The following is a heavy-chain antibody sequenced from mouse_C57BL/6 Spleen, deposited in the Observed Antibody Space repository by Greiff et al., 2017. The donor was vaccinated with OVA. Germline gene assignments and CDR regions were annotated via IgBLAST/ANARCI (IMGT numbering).Heavy chain of an antibody. D-gene: IGHD1-1*01. CDR2: ISYDGSN. Sequence: DVKLVESGPGLVKPSQSLSLTCSVTGYSITSGYYWNWIRQFPGNKLEWMGYISYDGSNNYNPSLKNRISITRDTSKNQFFLKLNSVTTEDTATYYCASTLLRSPGYFDVWGTGTTVTVSS. CDR3: ASTLLRSPGYFDV. J-gene: IGHJ1*03. CDR1: GYSITSGYY. V-gene: IGHV3-6*01.